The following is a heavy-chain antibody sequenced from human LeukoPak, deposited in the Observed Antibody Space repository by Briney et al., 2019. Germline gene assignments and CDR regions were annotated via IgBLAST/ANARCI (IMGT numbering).Heavy chain of an antibody. J-gene: IGHJ4*02. CDR3: AKVLGGLWPGIDY. CDR2: INSDGSST. V-gene: IGHV3-74*01. Sequence: GGSLRLSCTASGFTFSTHSMHWVRHAPGKGPVWVSRINSDGSSTRYAASVTGRFTISRDNAKNTVYLQMNSLRAEDTAVYYCAKVLGGLWPGIDYWGQGTVVTVSS. CDR1: GFTFSTHS. D-gene: IGHD2-15*01.